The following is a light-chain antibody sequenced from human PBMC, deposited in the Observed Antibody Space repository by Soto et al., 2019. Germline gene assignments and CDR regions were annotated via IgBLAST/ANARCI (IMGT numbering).Light chain of an antibody. Sequence: DIQMTQSPSTLSASVGDRVTITCRASQNINDWLAWYQQNPGKAPKLLIYKASGLESGVPSRFSGSGSGTEFTLTISSLQPDDIATYYCQHYVAFGQGTKVEIK. CDR1: QNINDW. CDR2: KAS. V-gene: IGKV1-5*03. J-gene: IGKJ1*01. CDR3: QHYVA.